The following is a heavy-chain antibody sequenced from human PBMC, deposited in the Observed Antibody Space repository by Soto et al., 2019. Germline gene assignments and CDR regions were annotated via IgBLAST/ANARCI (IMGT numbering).Heavy chain of an antibody. CDR3: ARDAYHCSGGRCSLMDV. CDR2: ISAYNGNT. J-gene: IGHJ6*02. Sequence: QVQLVQSGAEVKKPGASVKVSCKASGYTFTSYGISWVRQAPGQGREWMGWISAYNGNTNYAQKLQGRVTMTTDTSTSTAYMELSSLRSDDTAVYYCARDAYHCSGGRCSLMDVWGQVTTVTVSS. V-gene: IGHV1-18*01. D-gene: IGHD2-15*01. CDR1: GYTFTSYG.